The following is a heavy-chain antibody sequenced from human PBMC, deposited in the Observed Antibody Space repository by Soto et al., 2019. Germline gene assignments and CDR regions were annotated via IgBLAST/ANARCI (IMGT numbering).Heavy chain of an antibody. CDR2: IKSYIDGGTT. Sequence: EVQLVESGGGLVKPGGSLRLSCTASGFTFTYAWMNWVRQAPGKGLEWVVRIKSYIDGGTTDYAAPVKGRFTISRDDSKNTVYLHMNSLETGDTAMYYCTATTTSTPRSDQWGQGTLVTVSP. CDR1: GFTFTYAW. J-gene: IGHJ4*02. D-gene: IGHD5-12*01. V-gene: IGHV3-15*07. CDR3: TATTTSTPRSDQ.